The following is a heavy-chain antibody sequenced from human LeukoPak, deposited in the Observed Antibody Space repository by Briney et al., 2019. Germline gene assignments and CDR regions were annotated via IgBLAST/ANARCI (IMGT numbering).Heavy chain of an antibody. Sequence: GGSLRLSCAASGFTFRTYGMHWDRQAPGKGLEWVTFIPSDGSKKYYADSAKGRFTISRDNSKNTLYLQMNSLRAEDTAVYYCAKGIAAAAPDYWGQGTLVTVSS. D-gene: IGHD6-13*01. V-gene: IGHV3-30*02. J-gene: IGHJ4*02. CDR2: IPSDGSKK. CDR3: AKGIAAAAPDY. CDR1: GFTFRTYG.